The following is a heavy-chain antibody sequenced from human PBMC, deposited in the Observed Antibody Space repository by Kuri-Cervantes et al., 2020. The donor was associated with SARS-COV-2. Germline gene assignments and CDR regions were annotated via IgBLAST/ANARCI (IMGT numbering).Heavy chain of an antibody. J-gene: IGHJ4*02. CDR1: GGSISRGGYY. D-gene: IGHD6-19*01. V-gene: IGHV4-31*03. CDR3: ARGMQQWPFDY. CDR2: IYYSGGT. Sequence: SETLSLTCTVSGGSISRGGYYWSWIRQHPEKGLEWIGYIYYSGGTYYNPSLKSRVSMSVDTSKSQFSLNLSSVTAADTAVYYCARGMQQWPFDYWGQGTLVTASS.